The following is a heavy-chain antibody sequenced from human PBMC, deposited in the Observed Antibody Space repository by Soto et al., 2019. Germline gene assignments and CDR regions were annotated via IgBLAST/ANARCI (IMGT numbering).Heavy chain of an antibody. CDR1: GFTFSSYG. D-gene: IGHD6-19*01. CDR3: GRHRYSSGWYALDY. Sequence: QVQLVESGGGVVQPGRSLRLSCAASGFTFSSYGMHWVRQAPGKGLEWVAVIWYDGSNKYYADSVKGRFTISRDNSKNTLYLQMNSLRVADTAVYYCGRHRYSSGWYALDYWGQGTLVTVSS. J-gene: IGHJ4*02. CDR2: IWYDGSNK. V-gene: IGHV3-33*01.